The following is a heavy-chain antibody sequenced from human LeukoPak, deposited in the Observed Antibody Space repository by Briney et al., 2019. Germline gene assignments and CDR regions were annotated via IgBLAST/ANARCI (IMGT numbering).Heavy chain of an antibody. V-gene: IGHV3-23*01. D-gene: IGHD5-12*01. CDR2: ITDRGGKT. CDR3: ANRAWLDS. J-gene: IGHJ4*02. Sequence: GGSLRLSRAASGFTFSTFAMNWVRPAPAKGLEWVSVITDRGGKTYYADSVKGRFIISRDNSQNTLYLQMNSLRVEDTAVYYCANRAWLDSWGQGTLVTVSS. CDR1: GFTFSTFA.